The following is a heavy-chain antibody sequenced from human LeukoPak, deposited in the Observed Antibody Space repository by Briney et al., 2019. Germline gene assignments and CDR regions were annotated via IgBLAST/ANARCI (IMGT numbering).Heavy chain of an antibody. CDR3: ARGGTWAHTSPSFDYYYMDV. J-gene: IGHJ6*03. D-gene: IGHD2-2*01. V-gene: IGHV1-69*13. Sequence: ASVKVSCKASGYSFTSYDINWMRQASGQGLEWMGGIIPIFGTANYAQKFQGRVTVTADESTSTAYMELSSLRSEDTAVYYCARGGTWAHTSPSFDYYYMDVWGKGTTVTASS. CDR2: IIPIFGTA. CDR1: GYSFTSYD.